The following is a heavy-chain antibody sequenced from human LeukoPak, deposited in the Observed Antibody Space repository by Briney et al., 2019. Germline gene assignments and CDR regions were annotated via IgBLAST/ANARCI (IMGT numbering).Heavy chain of an antibody. D-gene: IGHD6-19*01. CDR2: LSGSDTRT. CDR1: GFTFSTYA. J-gene: IGHJ5*02. V-gene: IGHV3-23*01. Sequence: GGSLRLSCAASGFTFSTYAMNWVRQAPGKGLEWVSALSGSDTRTYYADSVKGRFTITRDNSKNTLYLQMNSLRFEDTAVYYCARDQPGTYTLSSTWGQGTLVTVSS. CDR3: ARDQPGTYTLSST.